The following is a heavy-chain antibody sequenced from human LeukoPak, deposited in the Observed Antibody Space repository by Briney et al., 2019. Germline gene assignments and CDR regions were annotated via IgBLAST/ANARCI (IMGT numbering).Heavy chain of an antibody. CDR3: ARDGGDGYKANWFDT. D-gene: IGHD5-24*01. V-gene: IGHV3-23*01. Sequence: PGGSLRLSCAASGFTFSSYGMSWVRQAPGQGLEWVSAISVSGGPTNHADSVKGRFTISRDNSKNMLYLQMNSLRAEDTAVYYCARDGGDGYKANWFDTWGQGTLVTVSS. CDR2: ISVSGGPT. CDR1: GFTFSSYG. J-gene: IGHJ5*02.